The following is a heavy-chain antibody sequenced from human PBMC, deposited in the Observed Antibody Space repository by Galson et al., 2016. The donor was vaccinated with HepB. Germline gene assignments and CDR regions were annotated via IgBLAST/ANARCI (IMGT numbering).Heavy chain of an antibody. V-gene: IGHV3-48*01. J-gene: IGHJ4*02. CDR2: ISGSSSTI. D-gene: IGHD1-26*01. CDR3: VRDRRQWVSMGATTRFRERGIDC. Sequence: SLRLSCAVSGFTFSTYSMNWVRQAPGKGLEWVSYISGSSSTIYYADSVKGRFTISRDNAKNSLFLRMHSLRVEDTAVYYCVRDRRQWVSMGATTRFRERGIDCWGQGTLVTVSS. CDR1: GFTFSTYS.